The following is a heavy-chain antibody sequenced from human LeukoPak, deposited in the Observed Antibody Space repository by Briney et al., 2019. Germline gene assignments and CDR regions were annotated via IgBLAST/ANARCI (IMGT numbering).Heavy chain of an antibody. D-gene: IGHD5-24*01. CDR2: IYTSGST. CDR1: GGSISSYY. CDR3: ARHSGRRDGYNLSYWYFDL. J-gene: IGHJ2*01. Sequence: PSETLSLTCTVSGGSISSYYWSWIRQPAGKGLEWIGRIYTSGSTNYNPSLKSRVTMSVDTSKNQFSLKLSSVTAADTAVYYCARHSGRRDGYNLSYWYFDLWGRGTLVTVSS. V-gene: IGHV4-4*07.